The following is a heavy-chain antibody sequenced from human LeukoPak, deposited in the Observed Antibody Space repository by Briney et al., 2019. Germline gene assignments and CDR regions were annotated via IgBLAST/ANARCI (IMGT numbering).Heavy chain of an antibody. CDR1: GYTFTSYG. CDR2: ISAYNGNT. V-gene: IGHV1-18*01. Sequence: WASVKVSCKASGYTFTSYGISWVRQAPGQGLEWMGWISAYNGNTNYAQKLQGRVTMTTDTSTSTAYMELRSLRSDDTAVYYCARVGDYYDSSDYLSWGQGALVTVSS. D-gene: IGHD3-22*01. CDR3: ARVGDYYDSSDYLS. J-gene: IGHJ5*02.